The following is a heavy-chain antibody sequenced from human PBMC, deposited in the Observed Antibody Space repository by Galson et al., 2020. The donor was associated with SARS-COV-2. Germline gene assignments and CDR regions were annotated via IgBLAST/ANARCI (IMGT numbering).Heavy chain of an antibody. Sequence: GGSLRLSCAASGFTFSLYTMNWVRQAPGKGLEWVSSISSGSNYIYYGDSMKGRFTISRDDAKNTLYLKMNSLRAEDTAVFYCARSGDGYYFDYWGQGALVTVSS. CDR3: ARSGDGYYFDY. D-gene: IGHD2-21*02. CDR1: GFTFSLYT. CDR2: ISSGSNYI. J-gene: IGHJ4*02. V-gene: IGHV3-21*01.